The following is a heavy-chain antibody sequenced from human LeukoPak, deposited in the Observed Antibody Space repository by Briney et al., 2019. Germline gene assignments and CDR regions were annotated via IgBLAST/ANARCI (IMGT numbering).Heavy chain of an antibody. CDR2: IGTAGDT. CDR3: ARAYPDYYYYGMDV. CDR1: GFTFSSYD. V-gene: IGHV3-13*04. D-gene: IGHD2-2*01. J-gene: IGHJ6*02. Sequence: PGGSLRLSCAASGFTFSSYDMHWVRRATGRGLEWVSAIGTAGDTYYPGSVKGRFTISRENAKNSLYLQMNSLRAGDTAVYYCARAYPDYYYYGMDVWGQGTTVTVSS.